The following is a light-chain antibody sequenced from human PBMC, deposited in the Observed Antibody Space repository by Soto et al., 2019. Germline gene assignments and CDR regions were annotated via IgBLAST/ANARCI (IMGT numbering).Light chain of an antibody. Sequence: QSALTQPASVSGSPGQSITISCTGTSSDVGSYNLVSWYQQHPGKAPKLMIYEGSRRPSGVSNRFSGSKSGNTASLTISGLQAEDEADYYCCSYAGSSTLRFCGGTKLTVL. CDR2: EGS. V-gene: IGLV2-23*01. CDR3: CSYAGSSTLR. CDR1: SSDVGSYNL. J-gene: IGLJ3*02.